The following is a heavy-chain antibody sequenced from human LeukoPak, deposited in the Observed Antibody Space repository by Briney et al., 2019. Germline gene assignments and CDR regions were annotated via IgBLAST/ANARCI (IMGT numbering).Heavy chain of an antibody. D-gene: IGHD6-6*01. J-gene: IGHJ4*02. CDR2: INQDGSAT. CDR3: AGDSSSSGGLEY. CDR1: GFTFSYFW. Sequence: GGALRLSCAASGFTFSYFWMSWVRQAPGKGLEWVANINQDGSATHYVDSVKGRFIISRDNAKNSLYLQMNSLRAEDTAVYSCAGDSSSSGGLEYWGQGTLVTVSS. V-gene: IGHV3-7*04.